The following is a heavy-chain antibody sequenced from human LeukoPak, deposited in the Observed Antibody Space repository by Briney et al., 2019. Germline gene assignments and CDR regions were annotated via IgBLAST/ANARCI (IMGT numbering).Heavy chain of an antibody. D-gene: IGHD2-15*01. J-gene: IGHJ6*02. CDR3: AREEVAYCSGGSCYVVV. V-gene: IGHV4-34*01. Sequence: SETLSLTCAVYGGSFSGYYWSWIRQPPGKGLEWIGEINHSGSTNYNPSLKSRVTISVDTSKNQLSLKLSSVTAADTAVYYCAREEVAYCSGGSCYVVVWGQGTTVTVSS. CDR1: GGSFSGYY. CDR2: INHSGST.